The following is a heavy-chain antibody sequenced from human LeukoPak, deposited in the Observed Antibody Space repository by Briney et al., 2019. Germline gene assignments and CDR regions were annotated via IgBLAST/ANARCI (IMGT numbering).Heavy chain of an antibody. J-gene: IGHJ4*02. Sequence: GGSLRLSCAASGFTFSRYAMNWVRQAPGKGLEWVSVITDTGDATYYADSVKGRFTISRDNSRSTLYLQMNSLRVEDTALYYCANDLVDASGDYSSSQIRAYWGQGTLVTVSS. V-gene: IGHV3-23*01. CDR1: GFTFSRYA. CDR3: ANDLVDASGDYSSSQIRAY. CDR2: ITDTGDAT. D-gene: IGHD6-6*01.